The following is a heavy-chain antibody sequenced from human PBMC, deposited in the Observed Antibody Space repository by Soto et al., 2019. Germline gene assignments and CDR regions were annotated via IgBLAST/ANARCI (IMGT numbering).Heavy chain of an antibody. V-gene: IGHV1-18*01. CDR2: ISAYNGNT. D-gene: IGHD2-21*01. J-gene: IGHJ6*02. Sequence: ASVKVSCKASGYTFTSYGISWVRQAPGQGLEWMGWISAYNGNTNYAQKLQGRVTTTTDTSTSTAYMELRSLRSDDTAVYYCARDIPAVGYGMDVWGQGTTVTVSS. CDR1: GYTFTSYG. CDR3: ARDIPAVGYGMDV.